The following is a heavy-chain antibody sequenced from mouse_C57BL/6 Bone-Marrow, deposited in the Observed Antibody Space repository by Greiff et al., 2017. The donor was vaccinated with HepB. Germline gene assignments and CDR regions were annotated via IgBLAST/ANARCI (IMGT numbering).Heavy chain of an antibody. CDR1: GYAFTNYL. CDR2: INPGSGGT. J-gene: IGHJ3*01. V-gene: IGHV1-54*01. CDR3: ASHYSNYVWFAY. Sequence: QVQLQQSGAELVRPGTSVKVSCKASGYAFTNYLIEWVKQRPGQGLEWIGVINPGSGGTNYNEKFKGKATLTADKSSSTAYMQLSSLTSEDSAVYFGASHYSNYVWFAYWGQGTLVTVSA. D-gene: IGHD2-5*01.